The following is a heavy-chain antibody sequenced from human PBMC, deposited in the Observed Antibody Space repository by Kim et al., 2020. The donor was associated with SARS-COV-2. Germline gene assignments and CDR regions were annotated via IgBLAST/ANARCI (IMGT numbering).Heavy chain of an antibody. J-gene: IGHJ4*02. Sequence: SETLSLTCAVYGGSFSGYYWSWIRQPPGKGLEWIGEINHSGSTNYNPSLKSRVTISVDTSKNQFSLKLSSVTAADTAVYYCARGRDYYDIDYWGQGTLVTVSS. D-gene: IGHD3-22*01. V-gene: IGHV4-34*01. CDR1: GGSFSGYY. CDR3: ARGRDYYDIDY. CDR2: INHSGST.